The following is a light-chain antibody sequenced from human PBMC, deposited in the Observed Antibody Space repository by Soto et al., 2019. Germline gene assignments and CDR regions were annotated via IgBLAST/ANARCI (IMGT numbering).Light chain of an antibody. Sequence: VVTRSGATLAVTRWERRSLWCRASQSVSNNYLAWYQQKPGQAPRLLIYGASNRATGIPDRFSGSVSGTHLTLTISILEPEEFAVYYCQQYGRSGTFGQGTKVDI. CDR1: QSVSNNY. CDR3: QQYGRSGT. J-gene: IGKJ1*01. V-gene: IGKV3-20*01. CDR2: GAS.